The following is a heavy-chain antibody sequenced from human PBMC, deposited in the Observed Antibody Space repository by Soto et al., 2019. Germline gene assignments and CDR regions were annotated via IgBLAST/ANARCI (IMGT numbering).Heavy chain of an antibody. CDR3: AKDSGGYCSSTSCPYYYYYYMDF. J-gene: IGHJ6*03. Sequence: HPGGSLRLSCAASGFTFSSYAMSWVRQAPGKGLEWVSAISGSGGSTYYADSVKGRFTISRDNSKNTLYLQMNSLRAEDTAVYYCAKDSGGYCSSTSCPYYYYYYMDFWGKGTKVTVSS. CDR1: GFTFSSYA. D-gene: IGHD2-2*01. V-gene: IGHV3-23*01. CDR2: ISGSGGST.